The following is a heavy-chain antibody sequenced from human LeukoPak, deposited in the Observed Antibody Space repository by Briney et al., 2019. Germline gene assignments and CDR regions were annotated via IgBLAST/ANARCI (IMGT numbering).Heavy chain of an antibody. CDR1: GFTFSSYS. CDR3: ARVLELYDSSGYCDY. Sequence: PGGSLRLSCAASGFTFSSYSVNWVRQAPGKGLEWVSSISSSSSYIYYADSVKGRFTISRDNAKNSLYLQMNSLRAEDTAVYYCARVLELYDSSGYCDYWGQGTLVTVSS. J-gene: IGHJ4*02. CDR2: ISSSSSYI. D-gene: IGHD3-22*01. V-gene: IGHV3-21*01.